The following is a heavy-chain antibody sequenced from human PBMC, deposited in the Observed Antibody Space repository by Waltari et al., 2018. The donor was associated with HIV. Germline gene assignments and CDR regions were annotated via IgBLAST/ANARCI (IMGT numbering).Heavy chain of an antibody. Sequence: QVQLEESGPGLVKPSQTLSLTCTVSGGSINSGAYYWAWIRQHPEKGLEWIGFVDYRGGTFSNPSFKSRATISGDTSQNQFSLKLTSMTAADTAVYYCARVGYYYFDLWGRGTLVTVSS. D-gene: IGHD1-26*01. J-gene: IGHJ2*01. CDR2: VDYRGGT. CDR3: ARVGYYYFDL. V-gene: IGHV4-31*03. CDR1: GGSINSGAYY.